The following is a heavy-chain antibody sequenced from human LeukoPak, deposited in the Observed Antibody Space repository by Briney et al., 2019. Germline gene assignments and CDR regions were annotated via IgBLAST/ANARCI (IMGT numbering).Heavy chain of an antibody. Sequence: PGGSLRLSCAASGFTVSSNYMSWVRQAPGKGLEWVSVIYSGGSTYYADSVKGRFTISRDNSKNTLYLQMNSLRAEDTAVYYCARFSIWFGELLDYWGQGTLVIVSS. CDR2: IYSGGST. CDR3: ARFSIWFGELLDY. D-gene: IGHD3-10*01. V-gene: IGHV3-53*01. J-gene: IGHJ4*02. CDR1: GFTVSSNY.